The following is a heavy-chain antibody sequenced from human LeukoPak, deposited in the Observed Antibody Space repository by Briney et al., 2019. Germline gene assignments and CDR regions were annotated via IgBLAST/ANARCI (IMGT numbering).Heavy chain of an antibody. J-gene: IGHJ4*02. CDR1: GFTFSDSA. CDR3: TGGSGWYSPDY. CDR2: IRGKTNSYAT. Sequence: PGGSLRLSCAASGFTFSDSAMNWVRQASGKGLEWVGHIRGKTNSYATAYAASVRSRFTISRDDSKNTAYLQMNSLKTEDTAVYYCTGGSGWYSPDYWGQGTLVTVPS. V-gene: IGHV3-73*01. D-gene: IGHD6-19*01.